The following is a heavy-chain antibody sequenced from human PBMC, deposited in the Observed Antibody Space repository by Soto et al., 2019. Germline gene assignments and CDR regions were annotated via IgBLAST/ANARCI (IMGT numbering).Heavy chain of an antibody. CDR3: ERRGRRDGYRTFDY. D-gene: IGHD5-12*01. CDR1: GGSISSSSYY. Sequence: QLQLQESGPGLVKPSETLSLTCTVSGGSISSSSYYWGWIRQPPGKGLEWIGSIYYSGSTYYNPSLKSRVTISVDTSKNQFSLKLSSVTAADTAVYYCERRGRRDGYRTFDYWGQGTLVTVSS. J-gene: IGHJ4*02. V-gene: IGHV4-39*01. CDR2: IYYSGST.